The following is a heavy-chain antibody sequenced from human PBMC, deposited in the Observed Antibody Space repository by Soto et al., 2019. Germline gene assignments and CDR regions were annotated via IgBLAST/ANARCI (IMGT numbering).Heavy chain of an antibody. Sequence: SVKVSCKASGGTFSSYAISLVRQAPGQVLEWMGGIIPIFGTANYAQKFQGRVTITADKSTSTAYMELSSLRSEDTAVYYCVIGRIGEPNYYDSSGYLLGYWGQGTLVTVSS. J-gene: IGHJ4*02. CDR3: VIGRIGEPNYYDSSGYLLGY. CDR1: GGTFSSYA. D-gene: IGHD3-22*01. V-gene: IGHV1-69*06. CDR2: IIPIFGTA.